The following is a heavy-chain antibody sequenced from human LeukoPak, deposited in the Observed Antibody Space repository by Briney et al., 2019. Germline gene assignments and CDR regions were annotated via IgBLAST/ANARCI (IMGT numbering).Heavy chain of an antibody. CDR3: ARETVAGSRFDP. CDR2: IYTSGST. V-gene: IGHV4-61*02. D-gene: IGHD2-15*01. CDR1: GGSITATGTYY. Sequence: LVNPSQPLSLTCTVSGGSITATGTYYWSWIRQPAGKGLEGIVRIYTSGSTYYNPSFKSRVTISVDTSKTRFSLNLSSVTAADTAVYYCARETVAGSRFDPWGQGTLVTVSS. J-gene: IGHJ5*02.